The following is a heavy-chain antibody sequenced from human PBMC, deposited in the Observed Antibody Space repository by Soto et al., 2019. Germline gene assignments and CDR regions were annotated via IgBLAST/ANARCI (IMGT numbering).Heavy chain of an antibody. J-gene: IGHJ4*02. V-gene: IGHV1-69*08. CDR1: GGTFSSYT. CDR3: AREGSSSSWQTFDY. Sequence: QVQLVQSGAEVKKPGSSVKVSCKASGGTFSSYTISWVRQAPGQGLEWMGRIIPILGIANYAQKFQGRVTXXAXKXMSTAYMELSSLRSEDTAVYYCAREGSSSSWQTFDYWGQGTLVTVSS. CDR2: IIPILGIA. D-gene: IGHD6-13*01.